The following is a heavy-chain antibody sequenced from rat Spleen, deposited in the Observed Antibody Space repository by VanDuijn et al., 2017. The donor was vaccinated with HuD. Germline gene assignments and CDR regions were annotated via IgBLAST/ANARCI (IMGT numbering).Heavy chain of an antibody. V-gene: IGHV5-31*01. CDR2: INTDGSST. D-gene: IGHD1-1*01. CDR3: ARHSYYSGDSWFAY. CDR1: GFTFNNYW. Sequence: EVQLVESGGGLVQPGGSLKLSCVASGFTFNNYWMTWIRQAPGKGLEWVSSINTDGSSTYYRDSVKGRFTISRDNAKSTLYLQMDSLRSEDTATYYCARHSYYSGDSWFAYWGQGTLVTVSS. J-gene: IGHJ3*01.